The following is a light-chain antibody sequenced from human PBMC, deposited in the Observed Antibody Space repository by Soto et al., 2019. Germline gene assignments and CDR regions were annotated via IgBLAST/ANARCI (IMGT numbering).Light chain of an antibody. CDR3: QQFNNWPPWT. V-gene: IGKV3-15*01. CDR1: QSVSSN. Sequence: EVVMTQSPATLSVSPEERATLSCRASQSVSSNLAWYQQKPGQAPRLLIYGASTRATGIPARFSGSGSGTEFTLTISSLHSEDFAVYYCQQFNNWPPWTFGQGTKVEIK. J-gene: IGKJ1*01. CDR2: GAS.